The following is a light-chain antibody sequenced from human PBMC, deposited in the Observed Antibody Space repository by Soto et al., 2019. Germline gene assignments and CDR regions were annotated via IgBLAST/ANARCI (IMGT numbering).Light chain of an antibody. CDR1: SGHSSYA. Sequence: QLVLTQSPSASASLGASVKLTCTLSSGHSSYAIAWHQQHPEKGPRYLMKFNSDGSHTKGDGIPDRFSGSSSGAERYLTISSLQSEDEADYYCQTWGTGIQVFGGGTKLTVL. V-gene: IGLV4-69*01. CDR2: FNSDGSH. J-gene: IGLJ2*01. CDR3: QTWGTGIQV.